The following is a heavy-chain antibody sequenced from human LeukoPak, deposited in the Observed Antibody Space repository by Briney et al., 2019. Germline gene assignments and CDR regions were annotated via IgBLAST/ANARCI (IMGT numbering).Heavy chain of an antibody. J-gene: IGHJ4*02. D-gene: IGHD3-22*01. CDR3: ARVHVGGDTMIVVVTQFDY. Sequence: ASVKVSCKASGYTFTSYGISWVRQAPGQGLEWMGWISAYNGNTNYAQKLQGRVTMTTDTSTSTAYMELRSLRSDDTAVYYCARVHVGGDTMIVVVTQFDYWGQGTLVTVSS. V-gene: IGHV1-18*01. CDR1: GYTFTSYG. CDR2: ISAYNGNT.